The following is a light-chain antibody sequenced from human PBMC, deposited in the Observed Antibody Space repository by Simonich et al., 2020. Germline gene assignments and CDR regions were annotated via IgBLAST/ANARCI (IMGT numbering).Light chain of an antibody. J-gene: IGKJ2*01. CDR3: QQYYSTPDT. CDR1: QSVLYRTNNKNY. V-gene: IGKV4-1*01. Sequence: DIVMTQSPDSLAVSLGERATINAKASQSVLYRTNNKNYLAWYQQKPGQPPKLLIYWASTRESGVPDRLSGSGSGTDFTLTISRRQAEDVTVYYCQQYYSTPDTFGQGTKLEIK. CDR2: WAS.